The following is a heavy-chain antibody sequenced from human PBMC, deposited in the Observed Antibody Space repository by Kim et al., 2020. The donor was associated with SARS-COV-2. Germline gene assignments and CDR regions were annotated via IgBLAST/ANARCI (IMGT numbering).Heavy chain of an antibody. CDR2: IYYSGST. J-gene: IGHJ4*02. D-gene: IGHD3-3*01. CDR3: ARGITIFGVVIKGGYFDY. CDR1: GGSISSSSYY. V-gene: IGHV4-39*01. Sequence: SETLSLTCTVSGGSISSSSYYWGWIRQPPGKGLEWIGSIYYSGSTYYNPSLKSRVTISVDTSKNQFSLKLSSVTAADTAVYYCARGITIFGVVIKGGYFDYWGQGTLVTVSS.